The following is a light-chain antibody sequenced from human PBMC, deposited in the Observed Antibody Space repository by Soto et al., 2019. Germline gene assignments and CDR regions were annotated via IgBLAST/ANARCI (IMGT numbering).Light chain of an antibody. CDR2: DAS. V-gene: IGKV3-11*01. CDR3: QQRSNWPPA. J-gene: IGKJ5*01. Sequence: EIVLTQFPATLSLSPGERATLSCRASQSVSSYLAWYQQKPGQAPRLLIYDASNRATGIPARFSGSGSGTDLTLTISSLEPEDFAVYYCQQRSNWPPAFGQGTRLEIK. CDR1: QSVSSY.